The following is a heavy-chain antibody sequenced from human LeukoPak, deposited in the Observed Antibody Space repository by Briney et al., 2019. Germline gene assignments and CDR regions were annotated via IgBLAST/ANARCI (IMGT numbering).Heavy chain of an antibody. J-gene: IGHJ4*02. CDR3: ARGLSGSYWLIDY. V-gene: IGHV3-30-3*01. CDR1: VYTLRNHA. CDR2: ISDDGSSK. Sequence: GGSLRLSCAAPVYTLRNHAIHGVPHSPDKGREGVAVISDDGSSKYYADSVKGRFIISRDNSKNTLYLQMNSLRAEETGVYFCARGLSGSYWLIDYWGQGTLVIVSS. D-gene: IGHD1-26*01.